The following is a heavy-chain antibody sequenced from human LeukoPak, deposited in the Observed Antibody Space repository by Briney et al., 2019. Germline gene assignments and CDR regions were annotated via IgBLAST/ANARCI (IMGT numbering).Heavy chain of an antibody. V-gene: IGHV1-18*01. CDR3: ARDGEAMVRGVISAHYYYYYGMDV. D-gene: IGHD3-10*01. CDR1: GYTFTSYG. CDR2: ISAYNGNT. Sequence: ASVKVSCKASGYTFTSYGISWVRQAPGQGLEWMGWISAYNGNTNYAQKLQGRVTMTTDTSTSTAYMELRSLRSDDTAVYYCARDGEAMVRGVISAHYYYYYGMDVWGQGTTVTVSS. J-gene: IGHJ6*02.